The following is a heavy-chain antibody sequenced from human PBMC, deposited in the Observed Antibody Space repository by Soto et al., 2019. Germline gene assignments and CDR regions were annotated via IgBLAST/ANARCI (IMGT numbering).Heavy chain of an antibody. V-gene: IGHV3-23*01. Sequence: EVQLLESGGGLVQPGGSLRLSCAASGFTFSSYAMSWVRQAPGKGLEWVSAISGSGGSTYYADYVKGRFTISRDNSKNTLYLQMNSLRAEDTAVYYCAKDRRPFMLEKNYWGQGTLVTVSS. CDR3: AKDRRPFMLEKNY. CDR1: GFTFSSYA. J-gene: IGHJ4*02. D-gene: IGHD3-16*01. CDR2: ISGSGGST.